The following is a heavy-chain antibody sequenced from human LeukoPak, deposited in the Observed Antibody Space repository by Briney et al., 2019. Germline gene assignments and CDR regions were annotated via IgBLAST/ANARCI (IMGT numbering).Heavy chain of an antibody. Sequence: SETLSLTCTVSGGSISSYYWSWIRQPPGKGLEWIGYIYYSGSTNYNPSLKSRVTISVDTSKNQFSLKLSSVTAADTAVYYCAREGYSYGYAFDIWGQGTMVTVSS. V-gene: IGHV4-59*12. J-gene: IGHJ3*02. CDR1: GGSISSYY. CDR3: AREGYSYGYAFDI. D-gene: IGHD5-18*01. CDR2: IYYSGST.